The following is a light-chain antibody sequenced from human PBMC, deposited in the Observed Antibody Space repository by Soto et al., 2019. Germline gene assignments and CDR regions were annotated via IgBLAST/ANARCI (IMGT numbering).Light chain of an antibody. CDR1: QGVTTN. J-gene: IGKJ5*01. CDR3: KQYRSQPPIT. V-gene: IGKV3-15*01. Sequence: GESSTRSWRDGQGVTTNFAWYQQKSGQSPRLLIYDVSTRATGVPARFSVSASETDFTLTICGLHSPASPLYYSKQYRSQPPITFAQGTRLEIK. CDR2: DVS.